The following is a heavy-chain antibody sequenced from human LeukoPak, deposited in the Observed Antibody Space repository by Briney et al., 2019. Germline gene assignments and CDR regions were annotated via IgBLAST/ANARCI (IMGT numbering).Heavy chain of an antibody. D-gene: IGHD5-18*01. CDR3: ARDKQHSYGRYFDH. CDR1: GGSISTYH. CDR2: MQSTGNS. J-gene: IGHJ4*02. V-gene: IGHV4-59*01. Sequence: NPSETLSLTCTVSGGSISTYHWNCIRKSPEKGLEWIGYMQSTGNSNYNPSLKSRVPMSVDMYRNQLVLNLSSVTAADTAVYFCARDKQHSYGRYFDHWGQGTLVTVSS.